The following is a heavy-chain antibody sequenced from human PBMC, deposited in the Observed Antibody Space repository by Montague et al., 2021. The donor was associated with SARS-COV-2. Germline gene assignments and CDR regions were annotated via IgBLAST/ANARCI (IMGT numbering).Heavy chain of an antibody. D-gene: IGHD6-13*01. J-gene: IGHJ4*02. CDR3: ARDAVAAPGTFDY. CDR2: VSASGST. V-gene: IGHV4-4*07. CDR1: GDSISYFY. Sequence: SETLSLTCTVSGDSISYFYWSWIRQPAGKGLEWIGRVSASGSTNYNPSLNSRVPMSVDTSKKQFSLRLSPVTAADTAVYYCARDAVAAPGTFDYWGQGTLVTVSS.